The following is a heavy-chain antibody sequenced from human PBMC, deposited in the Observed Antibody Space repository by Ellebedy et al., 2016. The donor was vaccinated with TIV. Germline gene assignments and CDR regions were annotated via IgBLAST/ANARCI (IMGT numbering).Heavy chain of an antibody. J-gene: IGHJ4*02. Sequence: GGSLRLSCAASGFTFRNYWMNWVRQAPGKGLELVANINQDGRAKNYVDSVKGRFAISRDNAKNSLYLQMNSLRGEDTAVYYCARGSVGTGADSWGQGTLVTVSS. CDR1: GFTFRNYW. CDR3: ARGSVGTGADS. V-gene: IGHV3-7*03. CDR2: INQDGRAK. D-gene: IGHD3/OR15-3a*01.